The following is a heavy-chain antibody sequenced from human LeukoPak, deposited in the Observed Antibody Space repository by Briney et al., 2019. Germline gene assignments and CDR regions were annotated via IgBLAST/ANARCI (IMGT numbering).Heavy chain of an antibody. J-gene: IGHJ4*02. V-gene: IGHV5-51*01. CDR2: VYPGDSDT. CDR1: GYSFTTYW. CDR3: ARRVAGTPLLDY. Sequence: GESLQISCKASGYSFTTYWIAWVRQMPGKGLEWMGIVYPGDSDTRYSQSFKGQVTISADKPINTAYLLWSSLKASDTGMYCCARRVAGTPLLDYWGQGTLVTVSS. D-gene: IGHD6-19*01.